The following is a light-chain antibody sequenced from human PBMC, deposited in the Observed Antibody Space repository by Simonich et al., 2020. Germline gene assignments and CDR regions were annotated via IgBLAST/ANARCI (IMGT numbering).Light chain of an antibody. V-gene: IGLV2-8*01. J-gene: IGLJ2*01. CDR2: EVS. CDR1: SSDVGGYNY. Sequence: QSALTHPPSAPGSPGQSVPISCTGTSSDVGGYNYVSWYQQTPGKAPKLMIYEVSKRPSGVPDRFSGSKSGNTASLTVSVLQAEDEADYYCSSYAGSNNLVFGGGTKLTVL. CDR3: SSYAGSNNLV.